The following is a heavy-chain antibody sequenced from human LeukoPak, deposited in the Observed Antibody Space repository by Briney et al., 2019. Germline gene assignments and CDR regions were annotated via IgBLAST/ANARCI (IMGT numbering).Heavy chain of an antibody. J-gene: IGHJ4*02. CDR2: IYPGDSDT. D-gene: IGHD4-17*01. Sequence: GESLKITCKGSGYSFTSYWIGWVRQMPGKGLEWMGIIYPGDSDTRYSPSFQGQVTISADKSIRTAYLQWSSLKASDTAIYYCARHHDYGDYGCFDYWGQGTLVTVSS. CDR3: ARHHDYGDYGCFDY. V-gene: IGHV5-51*01. CDR1: GYSFTSYW.